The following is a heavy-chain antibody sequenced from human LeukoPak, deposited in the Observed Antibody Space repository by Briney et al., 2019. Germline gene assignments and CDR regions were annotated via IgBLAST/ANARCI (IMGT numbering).Heavy chain of an antibody. CDR2: ISGTGGTV. CDR3: AREGAGTYAHDAFDI. D-gene: IGHD1-26*01. J-gene: IGHJ3*02. CDR1: GFTFSGYE. Sequence: GGSLGLSCAASGFTFSGYEMNWVRQAPGKGLEWVSYISGTGGTVYYADSVKGRFTISRGNVKKFLFLQMNSLRAEDTALYYCAREGAGTYAHDAFDIWGQGTMVTVSS. V-gene: IGHV3-48*03.